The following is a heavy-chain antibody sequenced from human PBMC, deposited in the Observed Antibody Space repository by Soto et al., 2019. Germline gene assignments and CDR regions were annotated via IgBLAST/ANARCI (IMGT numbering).Heavy chain of an antibody. J-gene: IGHJ5*01. V-gene: IGHV4-30-4*01. CDR3: ARGRYCLTGRCFPNWFDS. CDR1: GDSISNLDYF. Sequence: SETLSLTCSVSGDSISNLDYFWAWIRQPRGQALEYIGYIYKSATTYYNPSFESRVAISVYTSNSQFSLNVTSVTAADTAVYFCARGRYCLTGRCFPNWFDSWGQGALVTVS. CDR2: IYKSATT. D-gene: IGHD7-27*01.